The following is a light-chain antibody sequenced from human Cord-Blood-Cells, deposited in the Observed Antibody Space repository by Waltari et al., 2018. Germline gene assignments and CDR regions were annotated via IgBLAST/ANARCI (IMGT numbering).Light chain of an antibody. CDR3: CSYAGSSTWV. CDR2: EGS. CDR1: SSDVGSYNR. J-gene: IGLJ3*02. Sequence: QSALTQPASVSGSPGQSITISCTGTSSDVGSYNRARGYQQHPGKAPKLMIYEGSKRPSGVSNRFSGSKSGNTASLTISGLQAEDEADYYCCSYAGSSTWVFGGGTKLTVL. V-gene: IGLV2-23*01.